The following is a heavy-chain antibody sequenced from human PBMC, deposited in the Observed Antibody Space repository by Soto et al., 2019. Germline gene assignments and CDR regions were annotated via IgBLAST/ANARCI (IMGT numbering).Heavy chain of an antibody. CDR1: GYTFISYA. J-gene: IGHJ6*02. V-gene: IGHV1-3*01. CDR2: INAVNGTT. CDR3: ARGQYYDFWSGYYKDTYGMDV. Sequence: ASVKVSCKASGYTFISYAIHWVRQAPGQRLEWMGWINAVNGTTKYPQNFQGRVTITRDTSASTAYMELSSLRSEDTAVYYCARGQYYDFWSGYYKDTYGMDVWGQGTTVNVS. D-gene: IGHD3-3*01.